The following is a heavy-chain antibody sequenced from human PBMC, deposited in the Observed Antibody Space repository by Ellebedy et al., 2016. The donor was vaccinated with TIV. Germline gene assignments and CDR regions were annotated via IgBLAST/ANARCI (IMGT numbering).Heavy chain of an antibody. Sequence: MPSETLSLTCTVSGGSISSYYWSWIRQPPGKGLEWIGHIYDSGSTNYTSSLRSRVTISVDTSRNQFSLKLSSVTAADTAVYYCARSYCTSARCYAHNYFDPWGQGTLVTVSS. CDR2: IYDSGST. CDR3: ARSYCTSARCYAHNYFDP. CDR1: GGSISSYY. J-gene: IGHJ5*02. V-gene: IGHV4-59*08. D-gene: IGHD2-2*01.